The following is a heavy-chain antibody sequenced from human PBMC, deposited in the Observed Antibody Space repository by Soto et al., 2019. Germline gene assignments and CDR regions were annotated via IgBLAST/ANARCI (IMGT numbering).Heavy chain of an antibody. V-gene: IGHV3-73*02. CDR1: GFTFSGSA. CDR3: TRLTGGDDAFDI. J-gene: IGHJ3*02. CDR2: IRSKANSYAT. Sequence: EVQLVESGGGLVQPGGSLKLSCAASGFTFSGSAMHWVRQASGKGLEWVGRIRSKANSYATAYAESVKGRFTISRDDSKHTAYVQMNSLKTEDTAVYYCTRLTGGDDAFDIWGQGTMVTVSS. D-gene: IGHD3-16*01.